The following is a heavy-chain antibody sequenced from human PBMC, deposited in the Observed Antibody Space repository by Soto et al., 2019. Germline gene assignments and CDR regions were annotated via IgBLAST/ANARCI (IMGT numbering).Heavy chain of an antibody. CDR2: ISGSGGST. CDR3: AQHLGDIVVVVAATPGNWFDP. D-gene: IGHD2-15*01. CDR1: GFTFSSYA. J-gene: IGHJ5*02. Sequence: GGSLRLSCAASGFTFSSYAMSWVRQAPGKGLEWVSAISGSGGSTYYAESVKGRFTISRDNSKNTLYLQMNSLSAEDTAVYYCAQHLGDIVVVVAATPGNWFDPWGQGTLVTVSS. V-gene: IGHV3-23*01.